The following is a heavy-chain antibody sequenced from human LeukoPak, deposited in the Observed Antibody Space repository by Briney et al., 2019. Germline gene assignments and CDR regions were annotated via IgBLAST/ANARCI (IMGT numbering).Heavy chain of an antibody. J-gene: IGHJ4*02. V-gene: IGHV3-7*01. Sequence: GGSLRLSCAASGFTFSSYWMSWVRQAPGKGLEWVANIKQDGSEKYYVDSVKGRFTISRDNAKNSLYLQMNSLRAEDTAVYYCARGGVDYYDSSGYPYYFDYWGQGTLVTVSS. CDR2: IKQDGSEK. CDR3: ARGGVDYYDSSGYPYYFDY. D-gene: IGHD3-22*01. CDR1: GFTFSSYW.